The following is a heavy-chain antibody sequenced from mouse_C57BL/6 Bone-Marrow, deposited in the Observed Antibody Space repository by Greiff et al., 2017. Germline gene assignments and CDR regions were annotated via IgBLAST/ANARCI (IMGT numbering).Heavy chain of an antibody. V-gene: IGHV5-4*01. Sequence: EVKLVESGGGLVKPGGSLKLSCAASGFTFSSYAMSWVRQTPEKRLEWVATISDGGSYTYYPDNVKGRFTISRANAKNNLYLQMSHLKSEDTAMYDYARDGYYYGSSYDDYAMDYWGQGTSVTVAS. D-gene: IGHD1-1*01. CDR3: ARDGYYYGSSYDDYAMDY. CDR1: GFTFSSYA. CDR2: ISDGGSYT. J-gene: IGHJ4*01.